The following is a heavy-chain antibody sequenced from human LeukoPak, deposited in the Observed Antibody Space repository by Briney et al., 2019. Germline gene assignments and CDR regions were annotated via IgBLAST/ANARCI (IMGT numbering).Heavy chain of an antibody. CDR3: ARSYFDWSDDAFDI. V-gene: IGHV3-23*01. CDR2: ISGSGGST. CDR1: GFTFSSYA. D-gene: IGHD3-9*01. J-gene: IGHJ3*02. Sequence: PGGSLRLSCAASGFTFSSYAMSWVRQAPGKGLEWVSAISGSGGSTYYADSVKGRFTISRDNAKNSLYLQMNSLRAEDTAVYYCARSYFDWSDDAFDIWGQGTMVTVSS.